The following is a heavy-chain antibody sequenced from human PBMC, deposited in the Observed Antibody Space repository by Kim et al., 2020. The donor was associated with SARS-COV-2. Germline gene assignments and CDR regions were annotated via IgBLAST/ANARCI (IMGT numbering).Heavy chain of an antibody. CDR2: INAGNGNT. CDR1: GYTFTSYA. Sequence: ASVKVSCKASGYTFTSYAMHWVRQAPGQRLEWMGWINAGNGNTKYSQKFQGRVTITRDTSASTAYMELSSLRSEDTAVYYCARDWVQTYYDILTGYPSFDYCGQGTLVTVSS. J-gene: IGHJ4*02. CDR3: ARDWVQTYYDILTGYPSFDY. V-gene: IGHV1-3*01. D-gene: IGHD3-9*01.